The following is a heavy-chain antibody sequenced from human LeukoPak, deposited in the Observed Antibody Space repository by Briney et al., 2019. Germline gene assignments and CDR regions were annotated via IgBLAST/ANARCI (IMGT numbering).Heavy chain of an antibody. CDR2: IYYSGST. CDR3: ARDLIRIAVVRGFYYYGMDV. Sequence: SETLSLTCTVSGGSISSSSYYWGWIRQPPGKGLEWIGSIYYSGSTYYNPSLKSRVTISVDTSKNQFSLKLSSVTAADTAVYYCARDLIRIAVVRGFYYYGMDVWGQGTTVTVSS. D-gene: IGHD6-19*01. J-gene: IGHJ6*02. CDR1: GGSISSSSYY. V-gene: IGHV4-39*07.